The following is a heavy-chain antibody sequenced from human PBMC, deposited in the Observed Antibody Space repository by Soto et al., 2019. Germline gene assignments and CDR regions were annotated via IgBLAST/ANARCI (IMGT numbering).Heavy chain of an antibody. Sequence: PGGSLRLSCSSSGFTFSSYWMSWVRQAPGKGLEWVANIKQDGSEKYFVDSVKGRFTISRDNAKNSLYLQMNSLRAEDTAVYYCARDGRGDYDILTGYPLYFYYGMDVWGQGATVTVSS. CDR2: IKQDGSEK. V-gene: IGHV3-7*03. J-gene: IGHJ6*02. D-gene: IGHD3-9*01. CDR3: ARDGRGDYDILTGYPLYFYYGMDV. CDR1: GFTFSSYW.